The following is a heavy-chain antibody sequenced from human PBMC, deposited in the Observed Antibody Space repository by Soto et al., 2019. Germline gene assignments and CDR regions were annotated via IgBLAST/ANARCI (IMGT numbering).Heavy chain of an antibody. J-gene: IGHJ6*03. CDR1: GYTFTSYG. CDR3: ARVRVFWSGYYIGPRYYYMDV. D-gene: IGHD3-3*01. Sequence: ASVKVSCKASGYTFTSYGISWVRQAPGQGLEWMGWISAYNGNTNYAQKLQGRVTITTDTSTSTAYMELRSLRSDDTAVYYCARVRVFWSGYYIGPRYYYMDVWGKGTTVTVSS. CDR2: ISAYNGNT. V-gene: IGHV1-18*01.